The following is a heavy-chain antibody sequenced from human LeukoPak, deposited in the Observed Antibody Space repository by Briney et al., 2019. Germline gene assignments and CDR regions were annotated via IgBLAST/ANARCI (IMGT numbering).Heavy chain of an antibody. CDR3: ARSPPAKGFYYFDY. CDR1: GGSISSYY. Sequence: KPSETLSLTCTVSGGSISSYYWSWIRQPPGKGLEWIGYIYYSGSTNYNPSLKSRVTISVDTSKNQFSLKLSSVTAADTAVYYCARSPPAKGFYYFDYWGQGTLVTVSS. J-gene: IGHJ4*02. V-gene: IGHV4-59*08. CDR2: IYYSGST.